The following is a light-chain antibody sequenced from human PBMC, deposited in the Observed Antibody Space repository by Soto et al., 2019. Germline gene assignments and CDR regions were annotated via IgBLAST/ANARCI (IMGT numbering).Light chain of an antibody. CDR3: QQTNSFPIT. CDR2: ASS. CDR1: QGISSW. Sequence: DLHITQPPSSVSASVVERVTIPGRASQGISSWLAWYQQKPGKDPNLLIYASSSLQSGVQSRFSGSVSGTDFTLTITNLQPEEFATDDGQQTNSFPITFGQGTRREIK. V-gene: IGKV1D-12*01. J-gene: IGKJ5*01.